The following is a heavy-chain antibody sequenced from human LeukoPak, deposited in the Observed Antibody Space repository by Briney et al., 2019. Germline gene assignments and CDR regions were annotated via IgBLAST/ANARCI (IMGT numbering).Heavy chain of an antibody. CDR2: IYHSGST. D-gene: IGHD2/OR15-2a*01. CDR1: GDSISSTNW. Sequence: SETLSLTCAVSGDSISSTNWWTWVRQPPGKGLEWIGEIYHSGSTNYNPSLKSRVTISVDKSKNQSSLKLTSVTAADTAVYYCARINNQSKYRNTLDYWGQGTLVTVSS. J-gene: IGHJ4*02. CDR3: ARINNQSKYRNTLDY. V-gene: IGHV4-4*02.